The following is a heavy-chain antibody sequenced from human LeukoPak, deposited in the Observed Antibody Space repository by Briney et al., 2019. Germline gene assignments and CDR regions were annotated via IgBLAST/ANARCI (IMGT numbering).Heavy chain of an antibody. CDR2: ISYDGSNK. V-gene: IGHV3-30-3*01. Sequence: PGGSLRLSCAASGFTFSSYAMHWVRQAPGKGLEWVAVISYDGSNKYYADSVKGRFTISRDNSKNTLYLQMNSLRAEDTAVYYCAKGRRGSFDYWGQGTLVTVSS. CDR1: GFTFSSYA. D-gene: IGHD1-26*01. J-gene: IGHJ4*02. CDR3: AKGRRGSFDY.